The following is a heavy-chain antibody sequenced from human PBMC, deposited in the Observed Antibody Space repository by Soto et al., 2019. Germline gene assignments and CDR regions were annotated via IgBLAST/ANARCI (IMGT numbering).Heavy chain of an antibody. CDR2: IIPIFGTA. CDR1: GGTFSSYA. CDR3: ARVGEGSGGPFDY. Sequence: SVKVSCKASGGTFSSYAISWVRQAPGQGLEWMGGIIPIFGTANYAQKFQGRVTITADESTSTAYMELSSLRSEDTAVYYCARVGEGSGGPFDYWGQGTLVTVSS. V-gene: IGHV1-69*13. J-gene: IGHJ4*02. D-gene: IGHD6-19*01.